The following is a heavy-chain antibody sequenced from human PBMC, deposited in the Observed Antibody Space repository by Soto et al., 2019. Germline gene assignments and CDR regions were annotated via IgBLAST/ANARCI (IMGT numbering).Heavy chain of an antibody. V-gene: IGHV1-2*04. D-gene: IGHD5-12*01. CDR3: ARDGGGYSGYDPTYYYMDV. CDR1: GYTFTGYY. CDR2: INPNSGGT. Sequence: GASVKVSCKASGYTFTGYYMHLVRQAPGQGLEWMGWINPNSGGTNYAQKFQGWVTMTRDTSISTAYMELSRLRSDDTAVYYCARDGGGYSGYDPTYYYMDVWGKGTTVTVSS. J-gene: IGHJ6*03.